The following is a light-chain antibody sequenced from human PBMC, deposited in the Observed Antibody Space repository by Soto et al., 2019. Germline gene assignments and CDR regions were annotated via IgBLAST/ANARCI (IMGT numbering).Light chain of an antibody. J-gene: IGKJ3*01. Sequence: DIVLTQSPGTLSLSPGERATLSCRASQSVASTYLAWYQQKPGQAPRLLIYGASSRATGIPDRFSGRGSGTGFTLTISRLEPEDFAVYYGQQYGNSPPFTFGPGTKVDIK. CDR3: QQYGNSPPFT. V-gene: IGKV3-20*01. CDR2: GAS. CDR1: QSVASTY.